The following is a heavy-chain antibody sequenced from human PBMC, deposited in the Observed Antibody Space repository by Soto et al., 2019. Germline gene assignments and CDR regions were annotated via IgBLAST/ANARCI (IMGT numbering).Heavy chain of an antibody. CDR3: VRVGLSVPAA. V-gene: IGHV3-66*01. J-gene: IGHJ4*02. CDR2: IYSGGST. Sequence: GGSLRLSCAASGFSVSGNYMSWVRQAPGKGLEWVSVIYSGGSTYYTDSIKGRFTISSDNSKNTLYLQMKSLRAEDTAVYYCVRVGLSVPAAWGQGPPVTVSS. D-gene: IGHD6-25*01. CDR1: GFSVSGNY.